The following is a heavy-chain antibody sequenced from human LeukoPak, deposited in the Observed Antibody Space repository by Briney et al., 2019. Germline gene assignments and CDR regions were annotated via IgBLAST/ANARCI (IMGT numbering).Heavy chain of an antibody. D-gene: IGHD1-26*01. CDR3: TRELGGSYNDY. Sequence: GASVKVSCKTSGYGFTSFYIHWVRQAPGQGLEWVGIINPRGGSTTYGQKFQGRVTMTRDTSTSTVYMELSSLTSEDTAVYYCTRELGGSYNDYWGQGTLVTVSS. CDR1: GYGFTSFY. CDR2: INPRGGST. V-gene: IGHV1-46*01. J-gene: IGHJ4*02.